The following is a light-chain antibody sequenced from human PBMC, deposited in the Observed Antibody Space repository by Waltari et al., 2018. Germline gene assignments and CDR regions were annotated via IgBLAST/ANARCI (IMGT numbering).Light chain of an antibody. CDR3: AAWDDSLSGWV. CDR1: SSNIGDNY. V-gene: IGLV1-47*01. J-gene: IGLJ3*02. CDR2: RNK. Sequence: QSVLTQPPSASGTPGQGVTISCSGSSSNIGDNYVYWYQQFPGTSPKLLIHRNKQRPSGAPDRFSGSKSGTSAFLVISGLRSEDEADYHCAAWDDSLSGWVFGGGTKLTVL.